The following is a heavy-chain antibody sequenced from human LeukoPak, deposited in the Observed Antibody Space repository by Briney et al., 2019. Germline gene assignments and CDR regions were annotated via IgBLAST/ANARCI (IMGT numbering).Heavy chain of an antibody. CDR1: RFPFGTYS. Sequence: PGESLRLSCAASRFPFGTYSMTWVRQAPGKGLEWVSSISSSSSYIYYADSVKGRFTISRDNAKNSLYLQMDSLRAEDTAVYYCARAISRVPTVTFDYWGQGTLVTVSS. D-gene: IGHD4-17*01. CDR2: ISSSSSYI. V-gene: IGHV3-21*01. CDR3: ARAISRVPTVTFDY. J-gene: IGHJ4*02.